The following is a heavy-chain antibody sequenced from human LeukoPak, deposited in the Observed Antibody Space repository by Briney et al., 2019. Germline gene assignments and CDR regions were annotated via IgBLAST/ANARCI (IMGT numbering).Heavy chain of an antibody. CDR1: GFTFSSLA. CDR2: ISYDGTNK. CDR3: ARDRSNYGETVFDY. J-gene: IGHJ4*02. V-gene: IGHV3-30-3*01. D-gene: IGHD4-17*01. Sequence: GGSLRLSCAASGFTFSSLAMHWVRLAPGKGLEWVAFISYDGTNKYYTDSVKGRFTISRDNSKNTLYLQMNSLRVEDTAVYYCARDRSNYGETVFDYWGQGTLVTVSS.